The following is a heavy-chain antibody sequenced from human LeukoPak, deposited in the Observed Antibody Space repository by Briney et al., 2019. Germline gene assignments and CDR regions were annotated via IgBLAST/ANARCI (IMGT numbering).Heavy chain of an antibody. CDR3: ATPAPYYDFWSGYC. CDR2: ISYDGSNK. J-gene: IGHJ4*02. V-gene: IGHV3-30*03. D-gene: IGHD3-3*01. CDR1: GFTFGSYG. Sequence: GGSLRLSCAASGFTFGSYGMHWVRQAPGKGLEWVAVISYDGSNKYYADSVKGRFTISRDNSKNTLYLQMNSLRAEDTAVYYCATPAPYYDFWSGYCWGQGTLVTVSS.